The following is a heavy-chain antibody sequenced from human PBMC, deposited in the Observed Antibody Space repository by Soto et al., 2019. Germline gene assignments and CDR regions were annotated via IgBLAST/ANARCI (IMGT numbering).Heavy chain of an antibody. Sequence: SETLSLTCTVSGGSVSSGSYYWSWIRQPPGKGLEWIGYIYYSGSTNYNPSLKSRVTISVDTSKNQFSLKLSSVTAADTAVYYCARTAGRQRAMYYYDSSGQGDYCGQGTLVTVYS. V-gene: IGHV4-61*01. CDR2: IYYSGST. CDR3: ARTAGRQRAMYYYDSSGQGDY. CDR1: GGSVSSGSYY. J-gene: IGHJ4*02. D-gene: IGHD3-22*01.